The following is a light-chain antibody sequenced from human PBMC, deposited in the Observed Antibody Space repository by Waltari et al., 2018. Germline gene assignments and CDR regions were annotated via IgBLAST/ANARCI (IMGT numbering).Light chain of an antibody. CDR1: NSNIGTGYD. CDR2: GNI. Sequence: QSVLTQPPSVSGAPGQRVTISCTGTNSNIGTGYDVHWYQHLPGTAPKLLIFGNINRPPGVPDRVSGSKSGTSASLAIAGLQAEDEADYYCQSSDTSLSGSIVFGTGTKVTVL. CDR3: QSSDTSLSGSIV. J-gene: IGLJ1*01. V-gene: IGLV1-40*01.